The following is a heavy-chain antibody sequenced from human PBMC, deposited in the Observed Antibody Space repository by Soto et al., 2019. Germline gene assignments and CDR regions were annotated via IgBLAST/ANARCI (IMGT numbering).Heavy chain of an antibody. CDR3: ARDTRRGDYGEDYFDY. D-gene: IGHD2-21*02. CDR2: IIPIFGTA. Sequence: ASVKVSCKASGGTFSSYAISWVRQAPGQGLEWMGGIIPIFGTANYAQKFQGRVTITADESTSTAYMELSSLRSEDTAVYYCARDTRRGDYGEDYFDYWGQGTLVTVSS. CDR1: GGTFSSYA. J-gene: IGHJ4*02. V-gene: IGHV1-69*13.